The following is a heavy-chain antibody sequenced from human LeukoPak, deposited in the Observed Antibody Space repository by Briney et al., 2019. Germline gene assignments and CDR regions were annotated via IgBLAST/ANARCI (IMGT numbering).Heavy chain of an antibody. CDR2: INPNSGGT. J-gene: IGHJ5*02. V-gene: IGHV1-2*02. Sequence: ASVEVSCKASGYTFTGYYMHWVRQAPGQGLEWMGCINPNSGGTNYAQKFQGRVTVTRDTSISTVYMELSRLRSDDTAVYYCARGYVNNWFDPWGQGTLVTVSS. CDR1: GYTFTGYY. D-gene: IGHD3-16*01. CDR3: ARGYVNNWFDP.